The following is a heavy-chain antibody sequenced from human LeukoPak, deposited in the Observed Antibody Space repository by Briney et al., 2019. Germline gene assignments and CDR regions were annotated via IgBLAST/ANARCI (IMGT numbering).Heavy chain of an antibody. CDR3: ARGRTAARNWFDP. Sequence: ASVKVSCKASGYTFTGYYVHWVRQAPGQGLEWMGWFNPNSGGTNYAQKFQGRVTMTRDTSISTAYMELSRLRSDDTAVYYCARGRTAARNWFDPWGQGTLVTVSS. CDR2: FNPNSGGT. CDR1: GYTFTGYY. J-gene: IGHJ5*02. D-gene: IGHD6-6*01. V-gene: IGHV1-2*02.